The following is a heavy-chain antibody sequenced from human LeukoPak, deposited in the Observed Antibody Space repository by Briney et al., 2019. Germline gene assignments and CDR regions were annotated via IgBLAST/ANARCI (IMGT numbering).Heavy chain of an antibody. Sequence: ASVKVSCKVSGYTLTELSMHWVRQAPGKGLEWMGGFDPEDGETIYAQKFQGRVTITVDKSTSTAYMELSSLRSEDTAVYYCARDRLDYGGNSKYFQHWGQGTLVTVSS. J-gene: IGHJ1*01. CDR1: GYTLTELS. CDR3: ARDRLDYGGNSKYFQH. D-gene: IGHD4-23*01. CDR2: FDPEDGET. V-gene: IGHV1-24*01.